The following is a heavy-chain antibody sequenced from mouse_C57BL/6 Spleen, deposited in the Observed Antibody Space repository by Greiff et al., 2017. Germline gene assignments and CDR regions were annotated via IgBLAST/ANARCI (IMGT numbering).Heavy chain of an antibody. V-gene: IGHV2-2*01. CDR1: GFSLTSYG. Sequence: VQLQQSGPGLVQPSQSLSITCTVSGFSLTSYGVHWVRQSPGKGLEWLGVIWSGGSTAYNAAFISRLSISKDNSKSQVFFKMNSLQADDTARYYCARGASYDGYPYYAMDDWGQGTSVTVSS. CDR3: ARGASYDGYPYYAMDD. CDR2: IWSGGST. D-gene: IGHD2-3*01. J-gene: IGHJ4*01.